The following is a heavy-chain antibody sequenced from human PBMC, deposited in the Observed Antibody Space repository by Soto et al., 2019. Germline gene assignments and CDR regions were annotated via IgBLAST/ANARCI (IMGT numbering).Heavy chain of an antibody. CDR3: AREVLWSRYFDY. CDR1: GFIFSNYV. CDR2: MSYDGTTK. V-gene: IGHV3-30-3*01. Sequence: QVQLVESGGGVVQPGRSLRLSCAASGFIFSNYVMYWVRQAPGKGLEWVAFMSYDGTTKSYADSVKGRFTISRDNSQNCLYLHMNSLRPEDTGVYYCAREVLWSRYFDYWGQGTLVTVSS. D-gene: IGHD3-10*01. J-gene: IGHJ4*02.